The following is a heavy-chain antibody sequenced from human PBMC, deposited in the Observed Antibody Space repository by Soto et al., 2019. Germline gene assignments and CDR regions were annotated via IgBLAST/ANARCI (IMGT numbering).Heavy chain of an antibody. CDR3: AKPPYSSSWYGIGWFDP. CDR2: ISGSGGST. D-gene: IGHD6-13*01. CDR1: GFTFSSYA. V-gene: IGHV3-23*01. Sequence: GGSLRLSCAASGFTFSSYAMGWVRQAPGKGLEWVSAISGSGGSTYYADSVKGRFTISRDNSKNTLYLQMNSLRAEDTAVYYCAKPPYSSSWYGIGWFDPWGQGTLVTVSS. J-gene: IGHJ5*02.